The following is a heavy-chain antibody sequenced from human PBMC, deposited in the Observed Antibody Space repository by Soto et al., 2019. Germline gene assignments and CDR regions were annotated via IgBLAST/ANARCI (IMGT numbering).Heavy chain of an antibody. J-gene: IGHJ3*02. D-gene: IGHD2-15*01. CDR2: ISGSGGST. CDR3: AKDRCSGGSCRDAFDI. CDR1: GFTFSSYA. V-gene: IGHV3-23*01. Sequence: EVQLLESGGGLVQPGGSLRLSCAASGFTFSSYATSWVRQAPGKGLEWVSAISGSGGSTYYADSVKGRFTISRDNSKNTLYLQMNSLRAEDTAVYYCAKDRCSGGSCRDAFDIWGQGTMVTVSS.